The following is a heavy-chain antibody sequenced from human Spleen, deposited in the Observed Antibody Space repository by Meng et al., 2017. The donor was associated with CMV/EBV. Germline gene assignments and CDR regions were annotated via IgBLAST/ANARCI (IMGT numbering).Heavy chain of an antibody. Sequence: ASMKVSCKASGYTFASYGISWVRQAPGQGLEWMGWISAYNGNTNYAQKLQGRVTMTTDTSTSTAYMELRSLRSDDTAVYYCARDSSYYDFWSGYTTYFDYWGQGTLVTVSS. CDR3: ARDSSYYDFWSGYTTYFDY. V-gene: IGHV1-18*01. J-gene: IGHJ4*02. D-gene: IGHD3-3*01. CDR1: GYTFASYG. CDR2: ISAYNGNT.